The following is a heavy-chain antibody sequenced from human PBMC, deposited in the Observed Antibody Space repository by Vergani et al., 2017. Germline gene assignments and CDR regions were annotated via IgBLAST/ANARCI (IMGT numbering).Heavy chain of an antibody. CDR1: GFTFSDYY. V-gene: IGHV3-11*01. CDR2: ISSSGSTI. CDR3: ARLQLSDYYYYYMDV. D-gene: IGHD5-18*01. J-gene: IGHJ6*03. Sequence: QVQLVESGGGLVKPGGSLRLSCAASGFTFSDYYMSWIRQAPGKGLEWVSYISSSGSTIYYADSVKGRFTISRGNAKNSLYLQMKSLRAEDTAVYYCARLQLSDYYYYYMDVWGKGTTVTVSS.